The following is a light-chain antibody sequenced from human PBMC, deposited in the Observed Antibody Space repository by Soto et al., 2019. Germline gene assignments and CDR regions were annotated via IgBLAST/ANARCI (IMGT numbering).Light chain of an antibody. V-gene: IGLV7-43*01. J-gene: IGLJ2*01. CDR2: NTS. CDR1: TGAVTSGYS. CDR3: LLYYGDAQV. Sequence: QAVVTQEPSLTVSPGGTVTLTCASSTGAVTSGYSPNWFQQKPGQAPRALIYNTSNKHSWTPARFSGSLLGDKAALTLSGVQPEDEAEYYCLLYYGDAQVFGGGTKLTVL.